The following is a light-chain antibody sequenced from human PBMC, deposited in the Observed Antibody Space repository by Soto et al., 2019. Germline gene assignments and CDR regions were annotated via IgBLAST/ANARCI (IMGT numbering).Light chain of an antibody. CDR3: AAWDDSLRGVL. CDR1: SSNTAKNY. CDR2: RND. V-gene: IGLV1-47*01. Sequence: QSVLIQPPSASATPGQRVSISCSGTSSNTAKNYVYWYQQVPGTAPKLLILRNDQRSSGVPERFSGSKSGTSASLAISGLRSEDEAAYFCAAWDDSLRGVLFGGGTQLTVL. J-gene: IGLJ2*01.